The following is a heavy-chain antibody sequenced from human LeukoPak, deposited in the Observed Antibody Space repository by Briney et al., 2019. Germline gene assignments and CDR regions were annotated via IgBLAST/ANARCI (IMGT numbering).Heavy chain of an antibody. CDR1: GFTFSTYW. CDR2: IHSDGSST. CDR3: ARGGYYDFWSGHSNFDH. D-gene: IGHD3-3*01. J-gene: IGHJ4*02. Sequence: GGSLRLSCAASGFTFSTYWMHWVRQAPGKGLIWVSRIHSDGSSTTYADSVKGRFTISRDNSKNTLYLQMNSLRGDDTAVYYCARGGYYDFWSGHSNFDHWGQGTMVTVSS. V-gene: IGHV3-74*01.